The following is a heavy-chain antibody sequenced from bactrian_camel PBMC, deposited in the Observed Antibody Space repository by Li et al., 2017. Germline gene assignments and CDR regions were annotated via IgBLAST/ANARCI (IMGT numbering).Heavy chain of an antibody. CDR2: IVFGGST. CDR3: VRGDYRDEDMRYE. V-gene: IGHV3S53*01. Sequence: HVQLVESGGGLVQLGGSLRLSCTTSGAPFDAGDMGWYRQAPGIECKLISTIVFGGSTFYSDSVKGRFTISHDKSKNTAYLQMNDLKPEDTAMYYCVRGDYRDEDMRYERGQGTQVTVS. CDR1: GAPFDAGD. J-gene: IGHJ4*01. D-gene: IGHD4*01.